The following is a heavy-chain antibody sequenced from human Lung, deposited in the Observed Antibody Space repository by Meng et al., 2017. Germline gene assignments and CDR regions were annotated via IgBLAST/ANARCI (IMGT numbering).Heavy chain of an antibody. J-gene: IGHJ4*02. Sequence: VRRVQSGAEGKKPGASVKVSCKPSGYNFPDYWLHWVRRAPGQGLEWMGRIDPKSGDTHYAQRFQGRVTVTGDTSISTAYMELSGLRSDDTAMYYCARDEDISAAGKLFGDYWGQGTLVTVSS. D-gene: IGHD6-13*01. CDR2: IDPKSGDT. V-gene: IGHV1-2*06. CDR1: GYNFPDYW. CDR3: ARDEDISAAGKLFGDY.